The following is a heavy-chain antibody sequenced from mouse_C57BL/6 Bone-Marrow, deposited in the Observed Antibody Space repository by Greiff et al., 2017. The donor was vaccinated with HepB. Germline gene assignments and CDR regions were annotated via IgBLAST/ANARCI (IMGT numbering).Heavy chain of an antibody. CDR1: GFTFSSYG. CDR2: ISSGGSYT. Sequence: EVKLMESGGDLVKPGGSLKLSCAASGFTFSSYGMSWVRQTPDKRLEWVATISSGGSYTYYPDSVKGRFTISRDNAKNTLYLQMSSLKSEDTAMYYCAKGSCHWYFDVWGTGTTVTVSS. CDR3: AKGSCHWYFDV. V-gene: IGHV5-6*01. J-gene: IGHJ1*03.